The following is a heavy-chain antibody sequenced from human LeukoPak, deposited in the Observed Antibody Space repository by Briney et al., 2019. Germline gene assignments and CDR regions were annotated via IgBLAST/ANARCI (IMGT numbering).Heavy chain of an antibody. V-gene: IGHV3-43*02. CDR2: ISGDGGST. J-gene: IGHJ4*02. Sequence: GGSLRLFCAASGFTFDDYAMHWVRQAPGKGLEWVSLISGDGGSTYYADSVKGRFTISRDNSKNSLYLQMNSLRTEDTALYYCAKGPCTNGVCYAYYFDYWGQGTLVTVSS. CDR3: AKGPCTNGVCYAYYFDY. D-gene: IGHD2-8*01. CDR1: GFTFDDYA.